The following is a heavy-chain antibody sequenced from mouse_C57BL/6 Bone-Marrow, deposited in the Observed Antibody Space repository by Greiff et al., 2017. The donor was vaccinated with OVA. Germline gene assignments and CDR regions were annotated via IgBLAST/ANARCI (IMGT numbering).Heavy chain of an antibody. CDR3: ARGALYGYDVWFAY. J-gene: IGHJ3*01. D-gene: IGHD2-2*01. Sequence: QVQLQPPGAELVKPGASVKLSCTASGYTFTSYWMHWVKQRPGRGLAWIGRIDPNGGGTKYNEKFKRQATLTVDKPSSTAYMQLSSLTSEDCAVYYCARGALYGYDVWFAYWGQGTLVTVSA. V-gene: IGHV1-72*01. CDR2: IDPNGGGT. CDR1: GYTFTSYW.